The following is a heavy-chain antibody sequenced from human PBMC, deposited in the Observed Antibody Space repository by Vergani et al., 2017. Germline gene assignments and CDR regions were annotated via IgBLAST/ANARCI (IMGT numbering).Heavy chain of an antibody. V-gene: IGHV3-30*18. CDR2: ISYDGSNK. Sequence: VQLVESGGGLVQPGGSLRLSCAASGFTFSSYAMSWVRQAPGKGLEWVAVISYDGSNKYYADSVKGRFTISRDNSKNTLYLQMNSLRAEDTAVYYCAKDLDFGTPLFGTSLRWIPGWSKAGYNWFDPWGQGTLVTVSS. D-gene: IGHD4-17*01. CDR3: AKDLDFGTPLFGTSLRWIPGWSKAGYNWFDP. CDR1: GFTFSSYA. J-gene: IGHJ5*02.